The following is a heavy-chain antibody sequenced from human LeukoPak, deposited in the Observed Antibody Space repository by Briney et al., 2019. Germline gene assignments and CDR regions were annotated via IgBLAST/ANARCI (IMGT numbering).Heavy chain of an antibody. D-gene: IGHD3-16*02. Sequence: ASVKVSCKASGYTFTSYYMHWVRQAPGQGLEWMGIINPSGGSTSYAQKFQGRVTMTRDTSTSTVYMELSSLRSEDTAVYYCARDFGAFGEVIVINYFDYWGQGTLVTVSS. CDR2: INPSGGST. CDR1: GYTFTSYY. CDR3: ARDFGAFGEVIVINYFDY. V-gene: IGHV1-46*01. J-gene: IGHJ4*02.